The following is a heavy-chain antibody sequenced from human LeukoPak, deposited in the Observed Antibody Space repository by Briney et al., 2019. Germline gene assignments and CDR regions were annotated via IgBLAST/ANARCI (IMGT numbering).Heavy chain of an antibody. J-gene: IGHJ4*02. CDR3: ARGRGSSWYYFDS. Sequence: SDTLSLTCTVSDASITNYYWGWIRQPAGKGLEWIGRIYTSGSTDYNPSLRSRLTISVDTSKNQFSLNLSSVTAADTAVYYCARGRGSSWYYFDSWGQGTLVTVSS. CDR1: DASITNYY. V-gene: IGHV4-4*07. CDR2: IYTSGST. D-gene: IGHD6-13*01.